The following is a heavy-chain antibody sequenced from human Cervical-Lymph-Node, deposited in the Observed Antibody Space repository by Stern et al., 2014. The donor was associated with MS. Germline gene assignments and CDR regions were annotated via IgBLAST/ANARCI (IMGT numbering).Heavy chain of an antibody. Sequence: QMQLVQSGAEVTKPGSSVKVSCKASGGTFSKFPSSWVRQAPGQGLEWMGGILHVFGTPTYAQEFRGMVTITAYVSTSTVYMELSSLRSDDTAVYYCALSSETSDRWYSLGYDLWGQGTLVTVSS. V-gene: IGHV1-69*01. CDR1: GGTFSKFP. J-gene: IGHJ5*02. CDR3: ALSSETSDRWYSLGYDL. D-gene: IGHD6-13*01. CDR2: ILHVFGTP.